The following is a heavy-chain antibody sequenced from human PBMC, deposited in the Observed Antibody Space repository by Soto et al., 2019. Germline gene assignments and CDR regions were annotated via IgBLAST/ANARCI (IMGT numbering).Heavy chain of an antibody. J-gene: IGHJ4*02. Sequence: QITLKESGPTLVKPTQTLTLTCTFSGFSLSTSGVGVGWIRQPPGKALEWLALIYWNDDKRYSPSLKSRLTIPKDTSKNQVVLTMTNRDPVATATFYCAQRGVSCGGGSCYSVFAYWGQGPLVTVSS. CDR1: GFSLSTSGVG. CDR2: IYWNDDK. V-gene: IGHV2-5*01. CDR3: AQRGVSCGGGSCYSVFAY. D-gene: IGHD2-15*01.